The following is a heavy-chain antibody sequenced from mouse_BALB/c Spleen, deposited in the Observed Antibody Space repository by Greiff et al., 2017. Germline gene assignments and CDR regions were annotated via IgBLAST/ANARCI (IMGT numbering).Heavy chain of an antibody. D-gene: IGHD2-10*02. CDR2: ISSGSSTI. V-gene: IGHV5-17*02. CDR3: ARSRYGNYYYYAMDY. J-gene: IGHJ4*01. Sequence: EVQLVESGGGLVQPGGSRKLSCAASGFTFSSFGMHWVRQAPEKGLEWVAYISSGSSTIYYADTVKGRFTISRDNPKNTLFLQMTSLRSEDTAMYYCARSRYGNYYYYAMDYWGQGTSVTVSS. CDR1: GFTFSSFG.